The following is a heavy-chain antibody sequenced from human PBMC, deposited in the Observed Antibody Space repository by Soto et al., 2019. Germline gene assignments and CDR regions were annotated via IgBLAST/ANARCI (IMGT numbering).Heavy chain of an antibody. CDR3: ARAGCSGGSCYSTYYYFGMDV. Sequence: QVQLVESGGGVVQPGRSLRLSCAASGFTFSSYAMHWVRQAPGKGLEWVAVISYDGSNKYYADSVKGRFTISRDNSKNTLYLQMNSLRAEDTAVYYCARAGCSGGSCYSTYYYFGMDVWGQGTTVIVSS. CDR2: ISYDGSNK. D-gene: IGHD2-15*01. CDR1: GFTFSSYA. J-gene: IGHJ6*02. V-gene: IGHV3-30-3*01.